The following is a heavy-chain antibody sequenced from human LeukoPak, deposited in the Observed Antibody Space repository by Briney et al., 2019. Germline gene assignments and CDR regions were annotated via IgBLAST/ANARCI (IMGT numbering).Heavy chain of an antibody. CDR2: IYHSGST. CDR3: ARVGDYGDYVSDWYFDL. D-gene: IGHD4-17*01. CDR1: GGSISSSNW. Sequence: SETLSLTCAVSGGSISSSNWWSWVRQPPGKGLEWIGEIYHSGSTNYNPSLKSRVTISVDKSKNQFSLKLSSVTAADTAVYYCARVGDYGDYVSDWYFDLWGRGTLVTVSS. J-gene: IGHJ2*01. V-gene: IGHV4-4*02.